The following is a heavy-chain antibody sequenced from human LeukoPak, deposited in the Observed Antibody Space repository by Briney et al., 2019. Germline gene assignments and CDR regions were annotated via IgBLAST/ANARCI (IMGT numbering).Heavy chain of an antibody. V-gene: IGHV4-59*08. CDR1: GDSLTSHF. Sequence: SETLSLTCNVSGDSLTSHFWSWIRQTPGKGLEWIGYVFHSGTTNYSPSLKSRVTISLDTSKKEFYLRLASMTAADIGAYYCARRMVTVTDAFDIWGRGTKVSVSS. CDR3: ARRMVTVTDAFDI. CDR2: VFHSGTT. J-gene: IGHJ3*02. D-gene: IGHD2-21*02.